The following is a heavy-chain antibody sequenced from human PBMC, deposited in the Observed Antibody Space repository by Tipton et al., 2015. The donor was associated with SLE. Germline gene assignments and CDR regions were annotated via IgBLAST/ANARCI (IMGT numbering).Heavy chain of an antibody. D-gene: IGHD2-8*02. CDR3: ARGGVGYCTGGVCSSFDC. CDR1: GYTFTTYY. J-gene: IGHJ4*02. CDR2: ISAYNGNT. Sequence: QSGAEVKKPGASVKVSCKASGYTFTTYYIHWVRQAPGQGLEWMGWISAYNGNTNYAQKLQGRVTMTTDTSTSTAYMELSNLRSEDTAVYYCARGGVGYCTGGVCSSFDCWGQGTLVSVSS. V-gene: IGHV1-18*04.